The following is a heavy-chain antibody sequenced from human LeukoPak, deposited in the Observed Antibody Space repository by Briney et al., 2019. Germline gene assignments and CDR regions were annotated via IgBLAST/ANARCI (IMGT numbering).Heavy chain of an antibody. Sequence: GRSLRLSCAASGFTFSGHWMSWVRQAPGKGLEWLAFIQNDGRRKDYADSVRGRFTISRDSSKNTMYLEMSSLRAEDTAVYYCAKDFDRNYSPDYWGQGTLVTVSS. CDR1: GFTFSGHW. J-gene: IGHJ4*02. CDR2: IQNDGRRK. CDR3: AKDFDRNYSPDY. V-gene: IGHV3-30*02. D-gene: IGHD1-14*01.